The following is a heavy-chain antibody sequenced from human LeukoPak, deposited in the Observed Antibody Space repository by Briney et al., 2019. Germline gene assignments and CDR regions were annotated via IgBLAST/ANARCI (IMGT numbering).Heavy chain of an antibody. Sequence: GGSLRLSCAASGFTFSSYSMNWVRQAPGKGLEWVSYISSSSSTIYYADSVKGRFTISRDNAKNSLYLQMNILRAEDTAVYYCASLTLFDYWGQGTLVTVSS. J-gene: IGHJ4*02. D-gene: IGHD2-15*01. V-gene: IGHV3-48*04. CDR3: ASLTLFDY. CDR1: GFTFSSYS. CDR2: ISSSSSTI.